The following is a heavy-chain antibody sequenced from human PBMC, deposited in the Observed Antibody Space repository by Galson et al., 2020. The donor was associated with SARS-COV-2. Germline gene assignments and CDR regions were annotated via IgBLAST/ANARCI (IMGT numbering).Heavy chain of an antibody. Sequence: SETLSLTCAVYGGSFSGYYWSWIRQPPGKGLEWIGEINHSGSTNYNPSLKSRVTISVDTSKNQFSLKLSSVTAADTAVYYCARGKLWRPYYYFDYWGQGTLVTVSS. J-gene: IGHJ4*02. D-gene: IGHD5-18*01. CDR2: INHSGST. CDR1: GGSFSGYY. V-gene: IGHV4-34*01. CDR3: ARGKLWRPYYYFDY.